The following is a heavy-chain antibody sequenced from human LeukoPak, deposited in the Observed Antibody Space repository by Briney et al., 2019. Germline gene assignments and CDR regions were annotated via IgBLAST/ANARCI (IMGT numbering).Heavy chain of an antibody. Sequence: ASVKVSCKASGYTFTGYHMHWVRQAPGQGLEWMGWINPNSGGTNYAQKFQGRVTMTRDTSISTAYMELSRLRSGDTAVYYCARAVGGSGGTGTTKGMDVWGQGTTVTVSS. V-gene: IGHV1-2*02. CDR2: INPNSGGT. CDR3: ARAVGGSGGTGTTKGMDV. D-gene: IGHD1-1*01. J-gene: IGHJ6*02. CDR1: GYTFTGYH.